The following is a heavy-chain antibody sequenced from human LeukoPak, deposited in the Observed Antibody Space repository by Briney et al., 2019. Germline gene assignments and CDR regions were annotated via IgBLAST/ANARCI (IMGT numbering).Heavy chain of an antibody. Sequence: PGRSLRLSCAASGFTFSSYGMHWVRQAPGKGLEWVAVISYDGSNKYYADSVKGRFTISRDNSKNTLYLQMNSLRAEDTAVYYCARGASTGTTYFDYWGQGTLVTVSS. CDR1: GFTFSSYG. J-gene: IGHJ4*02. D-gene: IGHD1-1*01. CDR3: ARGASTGTTYFDY. CDR2: ISYDGSNK. V-gene: IGHV3-30*03.